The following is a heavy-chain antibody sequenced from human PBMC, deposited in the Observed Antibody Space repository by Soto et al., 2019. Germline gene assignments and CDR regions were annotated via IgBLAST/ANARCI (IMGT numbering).Heavy chain of an antibody. Sequence: PGGSLRLSCAASGFTFRSHWMSWVRQAPGKGPEWVAKIKKDGSETDYVDSVKGRFTISRDNAKNSVCLQMNNLRVDDTAIYYCTSIDYFYDLDVWGRGTTVTVSS. D-gene: IGHD3-16*02. CDR3: TSIDYFYDLDV. CDR1: GFTFRSHW. CDR2: IKKDGSET. V-gene: IGHV3-7*03. J-gene: IGHJ6*02.